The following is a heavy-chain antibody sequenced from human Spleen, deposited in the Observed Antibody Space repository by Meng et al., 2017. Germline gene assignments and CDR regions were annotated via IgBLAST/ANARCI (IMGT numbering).Heavy chain of an antibody. Sequence: GESLKISCAASGFSFSVYEMIWVRQAPGKGLEWVSYITSSGSSRYYADSVKGRFTVSRDNDKNSLYLQMNSLRVDDTAVYYCARYTPIFDYWGQGTLVTVSS. J-gene: IGHJ4*02. CDR3: ARYTPIFDY. CDR2: ITSSGSSR. V-gene: IGHV3-48*03. D-gene: IGHD2-15*01. CDR1: GFSFSVYE.